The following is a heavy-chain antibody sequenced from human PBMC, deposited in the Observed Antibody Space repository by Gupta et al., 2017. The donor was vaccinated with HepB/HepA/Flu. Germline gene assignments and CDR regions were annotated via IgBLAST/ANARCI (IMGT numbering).Heavy chain of an antibody. CDR2: INQDGSEK. D-gene: IGHD1-26*01. CDR3: ATPSGSGSYFDY. Sequence: EVQLVESGGGLVQPGGSLRLSCAASGFTFSSYWVSWVRQAPGKGLEWVANINQDGSEKYYVDSVKGRFTISRDNAKNSLYLQMNSLRAEDTAVYYCATPSGSGSYFDYWGQGTLVTVSS. CDR1: GFTFSSYW. J-gene: IGHJ4*02. V-gene: IGHV3-7*01.